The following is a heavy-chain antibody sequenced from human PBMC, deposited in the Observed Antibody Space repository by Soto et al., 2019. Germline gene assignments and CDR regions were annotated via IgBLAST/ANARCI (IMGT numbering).Heavy chain of an antibody. CDR2: INTLSSAI. V-gene: IGHV3-11*01. CDR3: ARRLQWQLRPLDS. D-gene: IGHD6-19*01. Sequence: GGSLRRSCAGSGFTFSDYYMTWIRQAPGKGLEWVSYINTLSSAIYYADSVKGRFTISRDNAKNSLYLQMNSLRAEDTAVYYCARRLQWQLRPLDSWGRGPLVTVSS. CDR1: GFTFSDYY. J-gene: IGHJ4*02.